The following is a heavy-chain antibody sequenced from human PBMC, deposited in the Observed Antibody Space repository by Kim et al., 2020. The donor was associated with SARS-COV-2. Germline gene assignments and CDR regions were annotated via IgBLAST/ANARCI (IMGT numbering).Heavy chain of an antibody. V-gene: IGHV4-39*01. CDR3: AGHYGRSYYYASSGYYQAFDY. Sequence: SETLSLTCTVSGGSISSSSYYWGWIRQPPGKGLEWIRSIYYSGSTYYNPSLKRRVTISVDTSKNQFSLKLSSVTGADTAVYYCAGHYGRSYYYASSGYYQAFDYWGQGTLVTVSS. J-gene: IGHJ4*02. CDR2: IYYSGST. D-gene: IGHD3-22*01. CDR1: GGSISSSSYY.